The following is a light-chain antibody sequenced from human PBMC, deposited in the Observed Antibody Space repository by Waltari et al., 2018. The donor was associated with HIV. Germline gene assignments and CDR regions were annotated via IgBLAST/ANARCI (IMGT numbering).Light chain of an antibody. CDR3: CSYAGSSTLI. CDR1: SSDVGSSNL. CDR2: EAS. Sequence: HSALTQPASVSGSPGQSITISCTGTSSDVGSSNLVSWYQQNPDKAPKLMIYEASKRPSGVANRFSGSKSGNTASLTISGLQAEDEAAHYCCSYAGSSTLICGGGTKLTVL. V-gene: IGLV2-23*01. J-gene: IGLJ2*01.